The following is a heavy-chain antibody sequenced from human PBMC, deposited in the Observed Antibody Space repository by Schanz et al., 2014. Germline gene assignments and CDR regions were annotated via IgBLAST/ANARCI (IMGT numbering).Heavy chain of an antibody. D-gene: IGHD3-3*01. CDR2: VSRSTPDI. CDR3: VRDSFFAFDY. J-gene: IGHJ4*02. V-gene: IGHV3-48*01. CDR1: GFSLDIFA. Sequence: EVHLLESGGGLVEPGGSLRLSCATSGFSLDIFAVSWVRQAPGKGLEWVSYVSRSTPDIYYADSVKGRFTMSRDNAKNSVFLQMNSLRAEDTAVYYCVRDSFFAFDYGGQGTLVTVSS.